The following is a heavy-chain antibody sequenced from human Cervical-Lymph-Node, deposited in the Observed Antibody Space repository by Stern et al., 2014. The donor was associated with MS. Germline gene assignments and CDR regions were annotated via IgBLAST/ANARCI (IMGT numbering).Heavy chain of an antibody. D-gene: IGHD1-14*01. CDR2: IIPFSGAA. CDR3: TVTSATSEIDF. J-gene: IGHJ4*02. Sequence: VQLEESGDEMKKPGSSVRVSCKTSGGNFTTYAVSWVRQAPGQGLEWMGGIIPFSGAADYTQKFKGRVTITADESTSTVYMELRSPRSEDTAVFFCTVTSATSEIDFWGQGTLVVVS. V-gene: IGHV1-69*01. CDR1: GGNFTTYA.